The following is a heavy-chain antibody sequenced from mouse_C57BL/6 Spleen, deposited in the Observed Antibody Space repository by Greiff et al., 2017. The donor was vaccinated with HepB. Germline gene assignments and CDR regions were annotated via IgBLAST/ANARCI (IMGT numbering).Heavy chain of an antibody. CDR1: GFTFSDYG. J-gene: IGHJ1*03. V-gene: IGHV5-17*01. CDR3: AREGNYYGSTWYFDV. CDR2: ISSGSSTI. D-gene: IGHD1-1*01. Sequence: EVKLMESGGGLVKPGGSLKLSCAASGFTFSDYGMHWVRQAPEKGLEWVAYISSGSSTIYYADTVKGRFTISRDNAKNTLFLQKTSLRSEDTAMYYCAREGNYYGSTWYFDVWGTGTTVTVSS.